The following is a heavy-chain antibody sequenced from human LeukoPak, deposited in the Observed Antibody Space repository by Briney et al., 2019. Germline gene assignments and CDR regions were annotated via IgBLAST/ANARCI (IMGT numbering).Heavy chain of an antibody. Sequence: GGSLRLSCAASGFTVSSNYMSWVRQAPGQGLVWVSRINSDGSSTSYADSVKGRFTISRDNAKNTLYLQMNSLRAEDTAVYYCARLMGYFDYWGQGTLVTVSS. CDR3: ARLMGYFDY. D-gene: IGHD2-8*01. CDR1: GFTVSSNY. V-gene: IGHV3-74*01. J-gene: IGHJ4*02. CDR2: INSDGSST.